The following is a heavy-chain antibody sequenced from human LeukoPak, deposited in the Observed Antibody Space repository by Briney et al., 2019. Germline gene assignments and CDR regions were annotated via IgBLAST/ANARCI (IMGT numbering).Heavy chain of an antibody. Sequence: GGSLRLSCAASGFTFSSYSMNWVRQAPGKGLEWVSSISSSSSYIYYADSVKGRFTISRDNAKNSLYLQMNSLRAEDTAVYYCARDPTVRYFDWLYYYMDVWGKGTTVTVSS. CDR1: GFTFSSYS. V-gene: IGHV3-21*01. CDR3: ARDPTVRYFDWLYYYMDV. CDR2: ISSSSSYI. D-gene: IGHD3-9*01. J-gene: IGHJ6*03.